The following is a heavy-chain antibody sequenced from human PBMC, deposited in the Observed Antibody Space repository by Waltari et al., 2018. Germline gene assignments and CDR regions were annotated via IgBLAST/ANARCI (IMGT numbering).Heavy chain of an antibody. CDR1: GYTLTELS. Sequence: QVQLVQSGAEVKKPGASVKVSCKVSGYTLTELSMHWVRQAPGKGLEWMGGFDPEDGETIYAQKFQGRGTMTEDTATDTAYMELSSLRSEDTAVYYCATDLRYYGSGSSYYFDYWGQGTLVTVSS. CDR2: FDPEDGET. D-gene: IGHD3-10*01. J-gene: IGHJ4*02. V-gene: IGHV1-24*01. CDR3: ATDLRYYGSGSSYYFDY.